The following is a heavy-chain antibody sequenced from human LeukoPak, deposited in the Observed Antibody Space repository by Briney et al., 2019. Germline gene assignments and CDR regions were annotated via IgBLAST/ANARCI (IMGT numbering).Heavy chain of an antibody. V-gene: IGHV3-23*01. J-gene: IGHJ4*02. CDR2: IGSTNT. CDR3: AKLIAATGTAY. Sequence: GGSLRLSCAASGFTFSNYGMGWVRQAPERGLEWVSSIGSTNTYYADSVKGRFTISRDNSKDTLYLQLSSLRAEDTAVYYCAKLIAATGTAYWGQGSLVTVSS. D-gene: IGHD6-13*01. CDR1: GFTFSNYG.